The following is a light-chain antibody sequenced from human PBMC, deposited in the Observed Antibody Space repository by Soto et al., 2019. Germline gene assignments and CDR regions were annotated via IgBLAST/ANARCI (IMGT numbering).Light chain of an antibody. CDR1: QSVTNSY. CDR2: GAS. Sequence: DIVVTQSPGTLSLSPGERATLSCRASQSVTNSYLAWYQQKRGQAPRLLIFGASSRATGIPDRFSGSGSGTDFTLTVSRLEPEDFAVYYCQQYGNSPRTFGQGTKLEIK. CDR3: QQYGNSPRT. V-gene: IGKV3-20*01. J-gene: IGKJ2*01.